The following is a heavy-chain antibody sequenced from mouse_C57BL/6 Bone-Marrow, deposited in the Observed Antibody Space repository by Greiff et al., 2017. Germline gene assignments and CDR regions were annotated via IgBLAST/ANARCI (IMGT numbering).Heavy chain of an antibody. CDR1: GYTFTDYN. CDR2: INPNIGST. V-gene: IGHV1-22*01. J-gene: IGHJ2*01. CDR3: ARRRGFDY. Sequence: LVEPGASVKMSCKAPGYTFTDYNMHWVKQSLGKSLEWIGYINPNIGSTSYNQKFKGKATLTVNKSSSTAYMELRSLTSEDSAVYYCARRRGFDYWGQGTTLTVSS.